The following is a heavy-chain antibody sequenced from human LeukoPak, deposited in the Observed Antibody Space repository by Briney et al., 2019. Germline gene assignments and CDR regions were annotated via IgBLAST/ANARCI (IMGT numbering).Heavy chain of an antibody. Sequence: ASVKVSCKASGYTFTGYYMHWVRQAPGQGLEWMGWITTVNGNTNYAQKLQGRVTMTTDTSTGTAYMELRSLRSDDTAVYYCARDPYAFDIWGQGTMVTVSS. CDR1: GYTFTGYY. CDR3: ARDPYAFDI. CDR2: ITTVNGNT. J-gene: IGHJ3*02. V-gene: IGHV1-18*04.